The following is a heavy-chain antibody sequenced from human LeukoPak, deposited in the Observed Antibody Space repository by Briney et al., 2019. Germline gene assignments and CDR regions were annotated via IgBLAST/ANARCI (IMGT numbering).Heavy chain of an antibody. CDR2: INPNSGGT. CDR1: GYTFTGYY. CDR3: ARSTGDFWSGYRYYFDY. Sequence: ASVTVSCKASGYTFTGYYMHWVRQAPGQGLEWMGWINPNSGGTNYAQKFQGRVTMTRDTSISTAYMELSRLRSDDTAVYYCARSTGDFWSGYRYYFDYWGQGTLVTVSS. V-gene: IGHV1-2*02. D-gene: IGHD3-3*01. J-gene: IGHJ4*02.